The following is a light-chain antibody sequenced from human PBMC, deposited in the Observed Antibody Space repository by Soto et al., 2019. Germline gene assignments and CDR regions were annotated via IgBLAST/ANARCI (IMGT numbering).Light chain of an antibody. J-gene: IGKJ3*01. CDR3: QKYDRAPFT. Sequence: DIRMTESPSSLSVSEGDIVTITCRASQGITNYLAWYQQKPGKVPKLLIYAASTLQSGVPSRFSGSGSGTDFTLTINNVQPEDVATRYCQKYDRAPFTFGPATKVDIK. CDR2: AAS. V-gene: IGKV1-27*01. CDR1: QGITNY.